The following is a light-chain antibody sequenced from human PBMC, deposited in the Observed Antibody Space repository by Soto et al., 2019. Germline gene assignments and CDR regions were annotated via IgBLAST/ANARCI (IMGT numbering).Light chain of an antibody. CDR2: AAS. V-gene: IGKV1-9*01. CDR1: QGISSY. Sequence: DIQLTQSPSFLSASVGDRVTITCRASQGISSYLAWYQQKPGKAPKLLIYAASTLQSGVPSRFSSSGCGTEFTLTISSLQPEDFATYYCQQLNSYPFLTFGGGTKVEIK. CDR3: QQLNSYPFLT. J-gene: IGKJ4*01.